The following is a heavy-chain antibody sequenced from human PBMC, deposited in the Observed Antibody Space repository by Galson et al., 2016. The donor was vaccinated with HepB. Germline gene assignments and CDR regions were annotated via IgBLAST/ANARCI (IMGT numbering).Heavy chain of an antibody. D-gene: IGHD3-16*01. CDR1: GYTLTTYT. Sequence: SVKVSCKASGYTLTTYTIHWVRQAPGQRLEWMGWINTGNGNTKYSQKLQGRVTITRDTSASTAYMELSSLRSEDTAVYYCTREKTHITSNAFDIWGQGTMVTVSS. J-gene: IGHJ3*02. CDR2: INTGNGNT. CDR3: TREKTHITSNAFDI. V-gene: IGHV1-3*04.